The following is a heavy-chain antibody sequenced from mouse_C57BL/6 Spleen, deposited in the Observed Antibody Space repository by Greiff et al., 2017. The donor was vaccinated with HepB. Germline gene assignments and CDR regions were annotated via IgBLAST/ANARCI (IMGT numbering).Heavy chain of an antibody. J-gene: IGHJ2*01. CDR3: ARSPNYGSSYGYFDY. CDR1: GYAFSSYW. CDR2: IYPGDGVT. Sequence: QVQLQQSGAELVKPGASVKISCKASGYAFSSYWMNWVKQRPGKGLEWIGQIYPGDGVTNYNGKFKGKATLTADKSSSTAYMQLSSLTSEDSAVYFCARSPNYGSSYGYFDYWGQGTTLTVSS. V-gene: IGHV1-80*01. D-gene: IGHD1-1*01.